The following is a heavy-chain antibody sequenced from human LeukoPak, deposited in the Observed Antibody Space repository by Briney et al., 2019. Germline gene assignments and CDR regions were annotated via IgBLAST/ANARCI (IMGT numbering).Heavy chain of an antibody. Sequence: GGSLRLSCAASGFTFSSYSMNWVRQAPGKGLEWVSSISSSSSYIYYADTVKGRFTISRDNAKNSLYLQMNSLRAEDTAVYYCARGTPYYYDNSGYYDYWGQGTLVTVSS. CDR1: GFTFSSYS. J-gene: IGHJ4*02. CDR3: ARGTPYYYDNSGYYDY. V-gene: IGHV3-21*01. CDR2: ISSSSSYI. D-gene: IGHD3-22*01.